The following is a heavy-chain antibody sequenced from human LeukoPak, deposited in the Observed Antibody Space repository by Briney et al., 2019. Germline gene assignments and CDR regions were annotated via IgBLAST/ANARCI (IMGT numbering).Heavy chain of an antibody. CDR3: TPRMTTVTDIDY. D-gene: IGHD4-17*01. V-gene: IGHV3-15*01. CDR2: IKSKTDGGTT. CDR1: GFTFSNAW. Sequence: PGGSLRLSCADSGFTFSNAWMSWVRQAPGKGLEWVGRIKSKTDGGTTDYAAPVKGRFTISRDDSKNTLYLQMNSLKTEDTAVYYCTPRMTTVTDIDYWGQGTLVTVSS. J-gene: IGHJ4*02.